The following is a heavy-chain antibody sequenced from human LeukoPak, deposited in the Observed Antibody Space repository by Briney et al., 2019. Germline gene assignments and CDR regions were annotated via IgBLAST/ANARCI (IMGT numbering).Heavy chain of an antibody. CDR3: ARAFRTTVVFDY. CDR2: INPNSGGT. J-gene: IGHJ4*02. D-gene: IGHD4-17*01. Sequence: ASVKVSCKASGYTFTGYYMHWVRQAPGQGLEWMGWINPNSGGTNYAQKFQGRVTTTRDTSISTAYMELSRLRSDDTAVYYCARAFRTTVVFDYWGQGTLVTVAS. CDR1: GYTFTGYY. V-gene: IGHV1-2*02.